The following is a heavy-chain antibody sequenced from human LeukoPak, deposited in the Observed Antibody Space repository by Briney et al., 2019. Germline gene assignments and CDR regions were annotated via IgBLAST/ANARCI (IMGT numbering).Heavy chain of an antibody. J-gene: IGHJ5*02. Sequence: ASVKVSCKASGGTFSSYAISWVRQAPGQGLEWMGGIIPIFGTANYAQKFQGRVTITADESTSTAYMELSSLRSEDTAVYYCARVGGCSSTSCYEGWFDHWGQGTLVTVSS. V-gene: IGHV1-69*13. D-gene: IGHD2-2*01. CDR3: ARVGGCSSTSCYEGWFDH. CDR1: GGTFSSYA. CDR2: IIPIFGTA.